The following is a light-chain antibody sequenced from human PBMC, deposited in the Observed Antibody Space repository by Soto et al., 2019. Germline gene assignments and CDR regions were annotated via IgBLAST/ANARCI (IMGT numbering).Light chain of an antibody. CDR3: LQYYNCSWT. CDR2: AAS. J-gene: IGKJ1*01. CDR1: QDIRNT. Sequence: AIQMTQSPSSLSAAVRARVAVSFRASQDIRNTLAWYQQKPGEAPKLLIFAASNLQSGLPSRFSGSGSVTDFTLAITGLQPEDFATYYCLQYYNCSWTFGQGTKVDIK. V-gene: IGKV1-6*01.